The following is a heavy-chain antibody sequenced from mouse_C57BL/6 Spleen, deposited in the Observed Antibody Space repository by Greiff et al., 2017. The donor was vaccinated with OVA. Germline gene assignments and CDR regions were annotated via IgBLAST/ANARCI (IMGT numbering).Heavy chain of an antibody. CDR3: ARRTYYYGSSYNFDY. Sequence: VQLQQPGAELVMPGASVKLSRKASGYTFTSYWMHWVKQRPGQGLEWIGEIDPSDSYTNYNQKFKGKSTLTVDKSSSTAYMQLSSLTSEDSAVYYCARRTYYYGSSYNFDYWGQGTTLTVSS. J-gene: IGHJ2*01. V-gene: IGHV1-69*01. CDR1: GYTFTSYW. D-gene: IGHD1-1*01. CDR2: IDPSDSYT.